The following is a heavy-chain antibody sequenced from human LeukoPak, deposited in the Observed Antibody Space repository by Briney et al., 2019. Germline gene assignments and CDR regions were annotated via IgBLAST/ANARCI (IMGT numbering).Heavy chain of an antibody. J-gene: IGHJ4*02. CDR1: GVTFSSYA. V-gene: IGHV3-23*01. CDR2: ISGSGGST. Sequence: GGSLRLSCAASGVTFSSYAMSWVRQAPGKGLEWVSAISGSGGSTYNADSVKGGFTTARDTSKNTLYLQMYILRAEDTAVYYCAKGLGGMVWLFHDYWGQGTLVTVSS. CDR3: AKGLGGMVWLFHDY. D-gene: IGHD3-3*01.